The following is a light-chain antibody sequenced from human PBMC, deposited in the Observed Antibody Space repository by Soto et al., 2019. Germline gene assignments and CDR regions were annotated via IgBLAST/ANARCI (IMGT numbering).Light chain of an antibody. CDR2: GNS. Sequence: QSVLTQPPSVSGAPGQRVTISCTGSSSNIGAGYDVHWYQQFPGTAPKLLIYGNSNRPSGVPDRFSGSKSGTSASLAITGLQAEDEADYYYQSYDNSLSGSYVFGTGTKVTVL. J-gene: IGLJ1*01. V-gene: IGLV1-40*01. CDR3: QSYDNSLSGSYV. CDR1: SSNIGAGYD.